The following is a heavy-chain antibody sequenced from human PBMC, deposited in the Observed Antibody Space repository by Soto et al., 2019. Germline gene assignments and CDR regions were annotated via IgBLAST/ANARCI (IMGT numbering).Heavy chain of an antibody. CDR3: ARGGVVARTFDY. J-gene: IGHJ4*02. Sequence: GESLKISCKASDYSFTNYWIAWVRQMPGQGLELMGIIYPGDSDTRYSPSFQGQVTISADKSISTAYLQWSSLKASDTAIYYCARGGVVARTFDYWGQGTLVTVPQ. V-gene: IGHV5-51*01. CDR2: IYPGDSDT. D-gene: IGHD2-15*01. CDR1: DYSFTNYW.